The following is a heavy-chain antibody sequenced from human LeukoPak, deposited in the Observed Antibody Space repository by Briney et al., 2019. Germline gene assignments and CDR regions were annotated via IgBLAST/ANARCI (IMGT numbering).Heavy chain of an antibody. D-gene: IGHD3-10*01. J-gene: IGHJ4*02. V-gene: IGHV4-31*03. CDR1: GGSISSGGYY. CDR2: IYYSGIT. CDR3: ARGRIPKKLWFGELLTDYFDY. Sequence: SQTVSLTCTVSGGSISSGGYYWSWIRQHPGKGLEWIGYIYYSGITYYNPSLKIRVTISVDTSKHQFSLKLSSVTAADTAVYYCARGRIPKKLWFGELLTDYFDYWGQGTLVTVSS.